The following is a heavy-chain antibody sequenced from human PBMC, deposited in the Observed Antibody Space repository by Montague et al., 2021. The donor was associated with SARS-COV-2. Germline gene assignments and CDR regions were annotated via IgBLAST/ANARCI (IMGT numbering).Heavy chain of an antibody. CDR3: ARHYYDSNTLSRDRVPYWFYYYYYMDV. J-gene: IGHJ6*03. Sequence: CAISGDSVSRIGVGWNWIRQSPSRGLEWLGSTYYTSKWNNDYTISVKSRISISPDTSKNQFSLKLSSVTAADTAVYYCARHYYDSNTLSRDRVPYWFYYYYYMDVWGKGTTVTVSS. CDR1: GDSVSRIGVG. V-gene: IGHV6-1*01. CDR2: TYYTSKWNN. D-gene: IGHD3-22*01.